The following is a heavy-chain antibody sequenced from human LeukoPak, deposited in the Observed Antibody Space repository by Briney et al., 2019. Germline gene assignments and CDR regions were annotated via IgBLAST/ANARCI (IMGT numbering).Heavy chain of an antibody. CDR3: AKTLRDLFSSYYYYYMDV. Sequence: SETLSLTCTVSGCSISTYYWSWIRQPPGKGPEWIGYIYYSGSTNYNPSLKSRVTISVDTSKNQFSLKLSSVTAADTAVYYCAKTLRDLFSSYYYYYMDVWGKGTTVTVSS. V-gene: IGHV4-59*01. J-gene: IGHJ6*03. D-gene: IGHD3-10*01. CDR1: GCSISTYY. CDR2: IYYSGST.